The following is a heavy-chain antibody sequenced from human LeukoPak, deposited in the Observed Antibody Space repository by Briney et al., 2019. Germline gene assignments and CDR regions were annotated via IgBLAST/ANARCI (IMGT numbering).Heavy chain of an antibody. V-gene: IGHV1-8*03. D-gene: IGHD5-12*01. CDR3: ARGGGYSYGPLDS. Sequence: GASVKVPCKASGYTFTSYDINWVRQASGQGLEWMGWMNPNSGNTGYAQNFQGRVTITRNTSISTAYMELSSLRSEDTAVYYCARGGGYSYGPLDSWGQGTLVTVSS. CDR2: MNPNSGNT. CDR1: GYTFTSYD. J-gene: IGHJ4*02.